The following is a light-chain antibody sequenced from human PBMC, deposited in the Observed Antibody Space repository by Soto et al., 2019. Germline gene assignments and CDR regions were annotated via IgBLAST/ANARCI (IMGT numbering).Light chain of an antibody. CDR3: QKYNDWPPLT. CDR2: GAS. Sequence: ETVMTQSPATLSVSPGERATLSCRASQSVGSNLAWYQQKPGQAPRLLIYGASTRATGIPARFSGSGSGTEFTITISSLQSEDFAVYSCQKYNDWPPLTFGGGTKVEIK. CDR1: QSVGSN. V-gene: IGKV3-15*01. J-gene: IGKJ4*01.